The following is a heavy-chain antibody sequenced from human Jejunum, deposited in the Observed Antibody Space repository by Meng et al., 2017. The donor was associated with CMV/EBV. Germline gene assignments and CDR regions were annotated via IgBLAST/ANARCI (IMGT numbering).Heavy chain of an antibody. Sequence: SGFTFSDYYMSWIRQAPGKGLEWVSYISSSGNTIYYADSVKGRFTISRDNAKNSLYLQMNSLRAEDTAVYYCARASGSYSDAFDIWGQGTMVTVSS. CDR2: ISSSGNTI. CDR3: ARASGSYSDAFDI. V-gene: IGHV3-11*04. CDR1: GFTFSDYY. J-gene: IGHJ3*02. D-gene: IGHD1-26*01.